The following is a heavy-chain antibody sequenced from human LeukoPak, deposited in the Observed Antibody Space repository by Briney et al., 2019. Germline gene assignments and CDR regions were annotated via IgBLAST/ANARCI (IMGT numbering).Heavy chain of an antibody. Sequence: ASVKVSCKASGYTFTSYAMHWVRQAPGQRLEWMGWINAGNGNTKYSQEFQGRATITRDTSASTAYMELSSLRSEDMAVYYCARGVLRYFDWLQEVDYWGQGTLVTVSS. D-gene: IGHD3-9*01. V-gene: IGHV1-3*03. J-gene: IGHJ4*02. CDR3: ARGVLRYFDWLQEVDY. CDR1: GYTFTSYA. CDR2: INAGNGNT.